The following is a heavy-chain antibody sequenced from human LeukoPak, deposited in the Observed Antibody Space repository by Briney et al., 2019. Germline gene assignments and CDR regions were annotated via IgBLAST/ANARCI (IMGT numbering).Heavy chain of an antibody. CDR2: IVPMLGVT. Sequence: SVTVSCTASGGTFNNYNIMWVRQAPGQGIEWMGRIVPMLGVTNYAQKFQDRVKITADKFTNTAYIELSSLRSEDTAVYYCARNILTGYYDYWGQGTLVTVSS. J-gene: IGHJ4*02. CDR1: GGTFNNYN. V-gene: IGHV1-69*02. CDR3: ARNILTGYYDY. D-gene: IGHD3-9*01.